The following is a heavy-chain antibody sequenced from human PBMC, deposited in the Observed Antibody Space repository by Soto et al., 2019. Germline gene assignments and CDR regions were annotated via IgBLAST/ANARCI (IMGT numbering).Heavy chain of an antibody. J-gene: IGHJ4*02. CDR2: IYYSGST. CDR1: GGSISSYY. V-gene: IGHV4-59*08. D-gene: IGHD6-6*01. CDR3: ARHKYSSSRLD. Sequence: SETLSLTCTVSGGSISSYYWSWIRQPPGEGLEWIGYIYYSGSTNYNPSLKSRVTISVDTSKNQFSLKLSSVTAADTAVYYCARHKYSSSRLDWGQGTLVTVSS.